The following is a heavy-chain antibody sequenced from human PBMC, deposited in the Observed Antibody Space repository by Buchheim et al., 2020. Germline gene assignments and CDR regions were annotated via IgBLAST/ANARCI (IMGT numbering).Heavy chain of an antibody. Sequence: QVQLVESGGGVVQPGRSLRLSCAASGFTFSSYGMHWVRQAPGKGLEWVAGISYDGSNKYYADSVKGRFTISRDNCKNTQYLQMNSLRSEDTAVYYCAKFTVTTHPSDYWGQGTL. J-gene: IGHJ4*02. CDR1: GFTFSSYG. V-gene: IGHV3-30*18. D-gene: IGHD4-11*01. CDR2: ISYDGSNK. CDR3: AKFTVTTHPSDY.